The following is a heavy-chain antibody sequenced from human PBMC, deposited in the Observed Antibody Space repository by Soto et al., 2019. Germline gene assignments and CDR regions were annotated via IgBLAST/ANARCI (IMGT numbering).Heavy chain of an antibody. CDR3: VSDRGYGHASVPYS. V-gene: IGHV3-30*03. D-gene: IGHD5-18*01. CDR2: ISYDGGLQ. Sequence: QAHLVESGGGVVQPGRSLRLSCAAAGFTFTSYGMHWVRQAPGTRLEWVAVISYDGGLQHYADSVKGRFTISRDNSKNMVLLQRKSLRAEDTAVYYCVSDRGYGHASVPYSWGQGTLVSVSS. J-gene: IGHJ4*02. CDR1: GFTFTSYG.